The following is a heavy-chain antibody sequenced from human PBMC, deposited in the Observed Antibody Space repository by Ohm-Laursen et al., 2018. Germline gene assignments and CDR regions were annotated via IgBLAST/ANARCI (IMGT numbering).Heavy chain of an antibody. V-gene: IGHV4-61*01. CDR2: IY. CDR3: ARALGGYPISYYYGMDV. D-gene: IGHD7-27*01. Sequence: SETLSLTCTVSGGSVSSGSYYWSWVRQPPGKGLEWIGYIYNYNPSLKSRVIISVDTSKNQFSLKLSSVTAADTAVYYCARALGGYPISYYYGMDVWGQGTTVTVSS. CDR1: GGSVSSGSYY. J-gene: IGHJ6*02.